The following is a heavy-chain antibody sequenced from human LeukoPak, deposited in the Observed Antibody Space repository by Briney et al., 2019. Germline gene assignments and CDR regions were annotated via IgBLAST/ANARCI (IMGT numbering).Heavy chain of an antibody. CDR3: ARGLISSGYSPYFDY. CDR1: GLTFSSSS. D-gene: IGHD3-22*01. Sequence: GGSLRLSCAASGLTFSSSSMVWVRQAPGKGLEWVSSISSSSNYMYYTDSVKGRFTIFRDNAENSLYLQMNSLRIEATAVYYCARGLISSGYSPYFDYWGQGTLVTVSS. V-gene: IGHV3-21*01. CDR2: ISSSSNYM. J-gene: IGHJ4*02.